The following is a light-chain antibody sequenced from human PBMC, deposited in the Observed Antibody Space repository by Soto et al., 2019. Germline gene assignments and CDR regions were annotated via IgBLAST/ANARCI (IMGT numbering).Light chain of an antibody. Sequence: EIVMTQSPATLSVSPGERATLSCRASQSVSSNLAWYQQKPGQAPRLLIYGASTRATGIPARFSGSGSGTEFTLTISSLQSEDFAVYDCQQYSSFGQGTKLEIK. CDR3: QQYSS. J-gene: IGKJ2*01. CDR2: GAS. V-gene: IGKV3-15*01. CDR1: QSVSSN.